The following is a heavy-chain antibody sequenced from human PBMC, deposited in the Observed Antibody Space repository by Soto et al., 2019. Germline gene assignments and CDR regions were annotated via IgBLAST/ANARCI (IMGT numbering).Heavy chain of an antibody. D-gene: IGHD6-13*01. CDR3: ASSGYSSSWVGYYYGMDV. V-gene: IGHV1-69*01. Sequence: QVQLVQSGAEVKKPGSSVKVSCKASGGTFSSYAISWVRQAPGPGLEWMGGIIPIFGTANYAQKFQGRVTITADESTSTAYMELSSLRSEDTAVYYCASSGYSSSWVGYYYGMDVWGQGTKVPVSS. CDR1: GGTFSSYA. J-gene: IGHJ6*02. CDR2: IIPIFGTA.